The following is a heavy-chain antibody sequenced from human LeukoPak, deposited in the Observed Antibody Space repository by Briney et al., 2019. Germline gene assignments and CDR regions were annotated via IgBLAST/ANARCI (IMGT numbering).Heavy chain of an antibody. V-gene: IGHV3-33*01. CDR2: IAYDGSNK. CDR3: ASGSSSWYGVPLDY. CDR1: GFTFSNYG. Sequence: GGSLRLSCAASGFTFSNYGMHWVRQGPGKGLEWVAVIAYDGSNKNYADSVKGRFTISRDDSKNTLYLQMNSLRAEDTAVYYCASGSSSWYGVPLDYWGQGTLVTVSS. J-gene: IGHJ4*02. D-gene: IGHD6-13*01.